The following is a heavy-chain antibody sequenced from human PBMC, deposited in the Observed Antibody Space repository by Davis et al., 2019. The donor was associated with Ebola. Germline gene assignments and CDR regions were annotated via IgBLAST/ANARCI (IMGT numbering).Heavy chain of an antibody. CDR1: GFTFHPFS. CDR3: ARFADFMYSMDV. J-gene: IGHJ6*02. V-gene: IGHV3-43*01. D-gene: IGHD2-8*01. CDR2: ITRNGDTP. Sequence: GESLKISCAASGFTFHPFSMVWVRQRSGRGLEWVSVITRNGDTPYYADSVKGRFTISRDNNKGFLYLQMNDLRPDDSAVYFCARFADFMYSMDVWGRGTTVTVSS.